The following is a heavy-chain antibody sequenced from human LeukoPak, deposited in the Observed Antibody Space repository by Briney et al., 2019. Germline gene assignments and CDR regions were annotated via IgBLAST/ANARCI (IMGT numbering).Heavy chain of an antibody. D-gene: IGHD6-6*01. Sequence: GESLKISCKGSGYNFTSYWIAWVRQMPGKGLEWMGIIQPADSDTRYSPSFQGLVTISADKSISTAYLQWSSLKASDTAIYYCARRVYSSSSFYFDYWGQGTLVTVSS. V-gene: IGHV5-51*01. CDR2: IQPADSDT. CDR3: ARRVYSSSSFYFDY. J-gene: IGHJ4*02. CDR1: GYNFTSYW.